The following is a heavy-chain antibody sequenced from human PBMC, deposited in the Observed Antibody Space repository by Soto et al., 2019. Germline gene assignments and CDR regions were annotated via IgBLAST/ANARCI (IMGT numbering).Heavy chain of an antibody. CDR2: ISYDGSNK. J-gene: IGHJ6*02. CDR3: AKARYDFWSGYPGAPYYYGMDV. CDR1: GFTFSSYA. D-gene: IGHD3-3*01. Sequence: VGSLRLSCAASGFTFSSYAMSWVRQAPGKGLEWVAVISYDGSNKYYADSVKGRFTISRDNSKNTLYLQMNSLRAEDTAVYYCAKARYDFWSGYPGAPYYYGMDVWGQGTTVTVSS. V-gene: IGHV3-30*18.